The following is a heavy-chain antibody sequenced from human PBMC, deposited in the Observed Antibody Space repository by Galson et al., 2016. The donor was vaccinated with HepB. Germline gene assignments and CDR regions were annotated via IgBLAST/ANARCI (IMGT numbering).Heavy chain of an antibody. Sequence: SVKVSCKASGDTFNNFALNWVRQAPGHGLEWMGWINGGNGNTKYSQKFQGRVSITRDTSASTAYMELSSLRSEDTAVYYCARDEGNRIALAGTEDKFVDDWYFDLWGRGTLVTVSS. J-gene: IGHJ2*01. CDR2: INGGNGNT. V-gene: IGHV1-3*01. D-gene: IGHD6-19*01. CDR3: ARDEGNRIALAGTEDKFVDDWYFDL. CDR1: GDTFNNFA.